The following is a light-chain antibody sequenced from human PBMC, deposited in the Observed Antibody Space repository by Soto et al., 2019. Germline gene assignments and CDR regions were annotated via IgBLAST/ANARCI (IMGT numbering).Light chain of an antibody. V-gene: IGKV1D-16*01. Sequence: DIQMTQSPSSVSSSVGDIFTITCRSSQGISSWLAWCQQKPGKAPKLLIYAASSLQSGVPSRFSGSGSGTDFILTISSLQPDDFATYYCQQYNSYPWTFGQGTKVDIK. CDR3: QQYNSYPWT. CDR2: AAS. CDR1: QGISSW. J-gene: IGKJ1*01.